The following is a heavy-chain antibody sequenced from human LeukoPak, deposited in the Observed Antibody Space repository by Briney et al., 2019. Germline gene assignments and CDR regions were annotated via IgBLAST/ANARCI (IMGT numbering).Heavy chain of an antibody. Sequence: GGSLRLSCAASGFSFSSYAMSWVRQAPGKGLEWVSSIGSTSSYIYYADSVKGRFTISRDNAKNSLSLQMNSLRAEDTAMYYCARDWVHCSGGTCSTDYWGQGTLVTVSS. CDR3: ARDWVHCSGGTCSTDY. D-gene: IGHD2-15*01. CDR2: IGSTSSYI. J-gene: IGHJ4*02. V-gene: IGHV3-21*01. CDR1: GFSFSSYA.